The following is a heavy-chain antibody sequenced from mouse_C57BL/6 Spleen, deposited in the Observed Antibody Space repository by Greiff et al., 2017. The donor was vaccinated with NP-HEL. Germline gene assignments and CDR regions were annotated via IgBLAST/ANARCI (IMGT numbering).Heavy chain of an antibody. J-gene: IGHJ2*01. D-gene: IGHD2-4*01. CDR1: GYTFTDYY. V-gene: IGHV1-26*01. CDR3: ARFYYDYGGY. CDR2: INPNNGGT. Sequence: EVQLQQSGPELVKPGASVKISCKVSGYTFTDYYMNWVKQSHGKSLEWIGDINPNNGGTSYNQKFKGKATLTVDKSSSTAYMELRSLTSEDSAVYYCARFYYDYGGYWGQGTTLTVSS.